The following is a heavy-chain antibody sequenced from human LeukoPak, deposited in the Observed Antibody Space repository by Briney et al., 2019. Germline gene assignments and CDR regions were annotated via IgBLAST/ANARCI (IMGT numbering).Heavy chain of an antibody. CDR3: ARGGSFNNY. CDR1: GFTFSSYW. Sequence: GGSLRLSCAASGFTFSSYWMSWVRQAPGKGLEWVANIKQDGSEKYYVDSVKGRFTISRDNAKNSLYLQMNSLRVEDTALYFCARGGSFNNYWGQGTLVTVSA. J-gene: IGHJ4*02. CDR2: IKQDGSEK. V-gene: IGHV3-7*03. D-gene: IGHD3-10*01.